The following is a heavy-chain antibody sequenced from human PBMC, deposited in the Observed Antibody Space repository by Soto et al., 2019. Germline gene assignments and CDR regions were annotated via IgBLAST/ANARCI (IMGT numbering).Heavy chain of an antibody. D-gene: IGHD3-10*01. J-gene: IGHJ5*02. CDR3: ARASYGSGSYYTGWFAP. CDR2: IWYDGSNK. CDR1: GFTFSSYG. Sequence: QVQLVESGGGVVHPGRSLRLSCAASGFTFSSYGMHWVRQAPGKGLEWVAVIWYDGSNKYYADSVKGRFTISRDNSKNTLYLQMNSLRAEDTAVYYCARASYGSGSYYTGWFAPWGQGTLVTVSS. V-gene: IGHV3-33*01.